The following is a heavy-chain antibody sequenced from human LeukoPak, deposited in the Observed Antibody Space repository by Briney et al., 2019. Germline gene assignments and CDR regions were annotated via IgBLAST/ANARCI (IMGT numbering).Heavy chain of an antibody. D-gene: IGHD6-13*01. CDR1: GGSISSSS. J-gene: IGHJ4*02. V-gene: IGHV3-21*01. CDR2: ISSSSTYI. Sequence: ETLSLTCAVSGGSISSSSYYWGWIRRPPGKGLEWVSSISSSSTYIYYADSVKGRFTVSRDNAKNSLYLQMNSLRAEDTAVYFCASQYTSSRIFDDWGQGTLVTVSS. CDR3: ASQYTSSRIFDD.